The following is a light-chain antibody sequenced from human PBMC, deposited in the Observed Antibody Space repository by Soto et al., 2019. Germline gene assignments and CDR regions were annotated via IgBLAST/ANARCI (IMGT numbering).Light chain of an antibody. V-gene: IGKV3-15*01. CDR1: QSVRSN. Sequence: EIVMTQSPSTLSGSAGERATLSWGASQSVRSNLAWYQQKTGQAPRLLIYGASTRATGIPARFSGSGSGTEFTLTISSLQTDDFATYYCQHYNSYSEAFGQGTKVDIK. CDR3: QHYNSYSEA. J-gene: IGKJ1*01. CDR2: GAS.